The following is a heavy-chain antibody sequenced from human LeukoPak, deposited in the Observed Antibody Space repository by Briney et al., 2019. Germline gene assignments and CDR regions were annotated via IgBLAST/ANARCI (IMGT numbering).Heavy chain of an antibody. CDR3: ARDEYSSGWYILGY. D-gene: IGHD6-19*01. CDR1: GGSISSYY. V-gene: IGHV4-4*07. CDR2: IYTSGST. Sequence: SETLSLTCTVSGGSISSYYWSWIRQPAGKGLEWIGRIYTSGSTNYNPSLKSRVTMSVDTSKNQFSLKLSSVTAADTAVYYCARDEYSSGWYILGYWGQGTLVTVSS. J-gene: IGHJ4*02.